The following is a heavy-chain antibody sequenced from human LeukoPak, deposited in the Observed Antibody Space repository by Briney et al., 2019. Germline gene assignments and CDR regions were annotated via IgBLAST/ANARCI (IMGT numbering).Heavy chain of an antibody. D-gene: IGHD3-9*01. Sequence: GGSPRLSCAASGFTFSSYAMSWVRQAPGKGLEWVSAISGSGGSTYYADSVKGRFTISRDNSKNTLYLQMNSLRAEGTAVYYCAKDGVPYFDWLAYFDYWGQGTLVTVSS. CDR1: GFTFSSYA. CDR3: AKDGVPYFDWLAYFDY. CDR2: ISGSGGST. J-gene: IGHJ4*02. V-gene: IGHV3-23*01.